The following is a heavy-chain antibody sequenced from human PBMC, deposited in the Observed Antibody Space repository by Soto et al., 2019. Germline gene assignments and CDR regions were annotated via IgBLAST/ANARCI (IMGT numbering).Heavy chain of an antibody. CDR1: GGSVSSNSYS. CDR2: IYSSENT. CDR3: ARVPYYDDSSGQNLGGYFDY. Sequence: PSETLSLTCTVSGGSVSSNSYSWGWIRQSPGKGLEWIGTIYSSENTYYNPSLLSRVTISVDTSKNEFSLRLSSVTAADTAVYYCARVPYYDDSSGQNLGGYFDYWGQGTLVTVSS. D-gene: IGHD3-22*01. V-gene: IGHV4-39*01. J-gene: IGHJ4*02.